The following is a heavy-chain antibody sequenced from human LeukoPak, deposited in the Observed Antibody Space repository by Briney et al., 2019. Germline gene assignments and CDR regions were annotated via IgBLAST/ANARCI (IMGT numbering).Heavy chain of an antibody. V-gene: IGHV3-23*01. D-gene: IGHD3-3*01. CDR2: ISGSGGST. Sequence: GGSLRLCCAASGFIFSSYAMSWVRQAPGEGLEWVSAISGSGGSTYYADSVKGRFTISRDNSKNTLYLQMNSLRAEDTAVYYCAKSSLFGVVIIHPYYYYGMDVWGQGTTVTVSS. CDR3: AKSSLFGVVIIHPYYYYGMDV. J-gene: IGHJ6*02. CDR1: GFIFSSYA.